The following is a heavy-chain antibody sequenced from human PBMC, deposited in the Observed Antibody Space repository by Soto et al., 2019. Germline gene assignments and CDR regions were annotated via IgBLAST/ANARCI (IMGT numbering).Heavy chain of an antibody. D-gene: IGHD3-3*01. V-gene: IGHV4-39*01. Sequence: PSETLSLTCTVSGGSISSSSYYWGWIRQPPGKGLEWIGSIYYSGSTYYNPSLKSRVTISVDTSKNQFSLKLSSVTAADTAVYYCARFLGDYYYYYGMGVWGQGTTVTVSS. CDR1: GGSISSSSYY. CDR2: IYYSGST. J-gene: IGHJ6*02. CDR3: ARFLGDYYYYYGMGV.